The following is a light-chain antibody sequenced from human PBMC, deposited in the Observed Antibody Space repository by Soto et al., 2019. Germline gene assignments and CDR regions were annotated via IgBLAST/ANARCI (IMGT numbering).Light chain of an antibody. J-gene: IGKJ2*01. V-gene: IGKV3-11*01. CDR3: QHRSNWPAT. CDR2: EGS. CDR1: QSVNSY. Sequence: EIVLTQSPATLSLSPGERATLSCRASQSVNSYLAWYQQKPGQAPRLLIYEGSKRATGIPARFSGSGSGTDFTLTISSLEPAELAVYYCQHRSNWPATVGQGTKVEI.